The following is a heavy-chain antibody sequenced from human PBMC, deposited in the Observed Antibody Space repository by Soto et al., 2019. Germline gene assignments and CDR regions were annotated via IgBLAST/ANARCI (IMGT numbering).Heavy chain of an antibody. V-gene: IGHV1-69*06. J-gene: IGHJ6*02. CDR2: IIPIFGTA. CDR1: GGTFSSYA. D-gene: IGHD1-26*01. CDR3: ARDVGATSYYYYGMDV. Sequence: GASVKVSCKASGGTFSSYAISWVRQAPGQGLEWMGGIIPIFGTANYAQKFQGRVTITADKSTSTAYMELSSLRSEDTAVYYCARDVGATSYYYYGMDVWGQGTTVTVSS.